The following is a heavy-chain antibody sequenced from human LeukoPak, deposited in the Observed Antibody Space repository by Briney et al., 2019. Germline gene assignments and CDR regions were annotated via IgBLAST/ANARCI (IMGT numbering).Heavy chain of an antibody. J-gene: IGHJ4*02. CDR1: GFTFSDAW. CDR3: TTGFRRSGWYSDFDD. D-gene: IGHD6-19*01. V-gene: IGHV3-15*01. Sequence: GGSLRLSCAASGFTFSDAWVSWVRQAPGKGLEWVARVKSKADGEKTDYAAPVNGRFTVSRDDSKNTLFLQMDGLKTEDTAVYYCTTGFRRSGWYSDFDDWGQGTLVTVSS. CDR2: VKSKADGEKT.